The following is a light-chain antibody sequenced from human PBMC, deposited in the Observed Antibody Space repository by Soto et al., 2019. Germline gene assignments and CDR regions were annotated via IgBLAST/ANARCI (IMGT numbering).Light chain of an antibody. J-gene: IGKJ4*01. CDR3: QHYNSWTLT. CDR1: QSVRNQ. Sequence: EIVLTQSPVTLSLSPGERATLSCRASQSVRNQLAWYPQKPGQAPRILIYGVSARETGIPARFIGSGSGTECTRTISSLQSEDVEVDSCQHYNSWTLTFGGGTKVDIK. V-gene: IGKV3-15*01. CDR2: GVS.